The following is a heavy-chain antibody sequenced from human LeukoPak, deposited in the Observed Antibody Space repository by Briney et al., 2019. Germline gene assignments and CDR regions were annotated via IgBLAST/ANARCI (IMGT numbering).Heavy chain of an antibody. CDR2: ISSSSSTI. CDR1: GFTFSSYS. V-gene: IGHV3-48*04. CDR3: ARDSYYDFWSGREGGYPWDAFDI. D-gene: IGHD3-3*01. Sequence: PGGSLRLSCAASGFTFSSYSMNWVRQAPGKGLEWVSYISSSSSTIYYADSVKGRFTISRDNAKNSLYLQMNSLRAEDTAVYYCARDSYYDFWSGREGGYPWDAFDIWGQGTMVTVSS. J-gene: IGHJ3*02.